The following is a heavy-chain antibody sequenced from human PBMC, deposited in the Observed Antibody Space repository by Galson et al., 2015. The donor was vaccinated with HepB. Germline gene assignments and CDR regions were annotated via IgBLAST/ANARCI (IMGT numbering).Heavy chain of an antibody. CDR1: GFTFSSYG. V-gene: IGHV3-30*03. CDR3: ARGSGGEGSSGWYLSSDYFDY. CDR2: ISYDGSNK. Sequence: SLRLSCAASGFTFSSYGMHWVRQAPGKGLEWVAVISYDGSNKYYADSVKGRFTISRDNSKNTLYLQMNSLRAEDTAVYYCARGSGGEGSSGWYLSSDYFDYWGQGTLVTVSS. D-gene: IGHD6-19*01. J-gene: IGHJ4*02.